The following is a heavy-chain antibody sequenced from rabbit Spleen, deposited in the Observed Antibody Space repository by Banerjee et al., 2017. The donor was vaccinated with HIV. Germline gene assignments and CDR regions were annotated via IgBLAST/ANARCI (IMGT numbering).Heavy chain of an antibody. D-gene: IGHD1-1*01. V-gene: IGHV1S40*01. CDR2: IWTGSTSIT. Sequence: QSLEESGGGLVQPGASLTLTCTASGFSFTSGYDMCWVRQATGKGLEWIGTIWTGSTSITWYANWALGRFTISKTSSTTVTLQLTSLTAADTATYFCARNYVNVFDPWGQGTLVTVS. CDR3: ARNYVNVFDP. J-gene: IGHJ2*01. CDR1: GFSFTSGYD.